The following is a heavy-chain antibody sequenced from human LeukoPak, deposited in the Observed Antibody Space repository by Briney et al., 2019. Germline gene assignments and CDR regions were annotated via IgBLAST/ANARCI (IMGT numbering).Heavy chain of an antibody. V-gene: IGHV1-18*01. CDR2: ISAYNGNT. CDR3: ARDNRYGSGWYAY. J-gene: IGHJ4*02. CDR1: GYTFTTYG. Sequence: ASVKVSCKASGYTFTTYGISWVRQAPGQGLEWMGWISAYNGNTNNAQNFQGRVTMTTDTSTSTAYMELRSLRSDDTAVYSCARDNRYGSGWYAYWGQGTLVTVSS. D-gene: IGHD6-19*01.